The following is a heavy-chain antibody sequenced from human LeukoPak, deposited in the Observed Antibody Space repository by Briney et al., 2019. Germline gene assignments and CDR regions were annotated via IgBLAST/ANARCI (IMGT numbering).Heavy chain of an antibody. V-gene: IGHV3-30*02. CDR2: IRYDGSNK. Sequence: GGSLRLSCAVSGFTFSNYGMHWVRQAPGKGLEWVAVIRYDGSNKYYAESVKGRFTISRDNSKNTLYLQMNSLRAEDTAVYYCAKDYDYWSEVPRWALEYWGQGTLVTVSS. D-gene: IGHD3-3*01. CDR3: AKDYDYWSEVPRWALEY. J-gene: IGHJ4*02. CDR1: GFTFSNYG.